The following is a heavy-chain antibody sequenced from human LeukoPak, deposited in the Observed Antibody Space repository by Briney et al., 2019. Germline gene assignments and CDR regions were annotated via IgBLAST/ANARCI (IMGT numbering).Heavy chain of an antibody. V-gene: IGHV3-7*01. CDR3: ARRLGSGWYGGDY. CDR2: VKEDGSDR. D-gene: IGHD6-19*01. J-gene: IGHJ4*02. Sequence: GGSLRLSCAASGFTFSSYSMNWVRQAPGKGLEWVANVKEDGSDRYYVDSVKGRFTISRDNAKNSLYLQMNSLRDEDTAVYYCARRLGSGWYGGDYWGQGTLVTVSS. CDR1: GFTFSSYS.